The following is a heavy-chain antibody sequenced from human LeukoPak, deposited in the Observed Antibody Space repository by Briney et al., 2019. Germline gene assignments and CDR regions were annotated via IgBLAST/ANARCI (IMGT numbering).Heavy chain of an antibody. CDR3: TTDKRIKVRGVINYYYYMDV. D-gene: IGHD3-10*01. CDR2: IKSKTDGGTT. Sequence: GGSLRLSCAASGFTFSNAWMSWVRQAPGKGLEWVGRIKSKTDGGTTDYAAPVKGRFTISRDDSKNTLYLQMNSLKTEDTAVYYCTTDKRIKVRGVINYYYYMDVWGKGTTVTISS. CDR1: GFTFSNAW. V-gene: IGHV3-15*01. J-gene: IGHJ6*03.